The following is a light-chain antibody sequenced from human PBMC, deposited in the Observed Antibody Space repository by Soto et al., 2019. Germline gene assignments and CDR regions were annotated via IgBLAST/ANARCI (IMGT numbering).Light chain of an antibody. CDR2: DAS. CDR3: QQYGSSLWT. J-gene: IGKJ1*01. Sequence: DIQMTQSPSTLSASVGDRVTITCRASQSINSWLAWYQQKPGKAPKLLIYDASTLESGVPSRFSGSGSGTEFTLTISSLHPDDFAVYYCQQYGSSLWTFGQGTKVDIK. CDR1: QSINSW. V-gene: IGKV1-5*01.